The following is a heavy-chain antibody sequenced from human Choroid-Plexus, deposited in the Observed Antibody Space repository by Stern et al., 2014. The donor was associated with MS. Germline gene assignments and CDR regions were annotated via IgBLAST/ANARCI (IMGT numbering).Heavy chain of an antibody. V-gene: IGHV3-30*18. CDR1: GFTFSNFG. J-gene: IGHJ4*02. D-gene: IGHD2-15*01. Sequence: VQLVQSGGGVAQPGRPLILSCAASGFTFSNFGMHWVRQAPGKGLEWVALISHDGSDKNYAESVKGRFTILRDNSKNSLYMHMNSLRAEDTAVYYCAKDRQWSTYFFDYWGQGSLVTVSS. CDR2: ISHDGSDK. CDR3: AKDRQWSTYFFDY.